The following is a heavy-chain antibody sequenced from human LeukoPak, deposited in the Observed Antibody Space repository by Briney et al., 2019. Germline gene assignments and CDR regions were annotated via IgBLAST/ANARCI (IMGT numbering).Heavy chain of an antibody. J-gene: IGHJ4*02. V-gene: IGHV4-59*08. CDR1: GGSISSYY. CDR3: ARHHGRFGDRFDY. Sequence: SETLSLTCTVSGGSISSYYWSWIRQPPGKGLKWIGYIYYSGSTNYNPSLKSRVTISVDTSKNQFSLKLSSVTAADTAVYYCARHHGRFGDRFDYWGQGTLVTVSS. D-gene: IGHD3-10*01. CDR2: IYYSGST.